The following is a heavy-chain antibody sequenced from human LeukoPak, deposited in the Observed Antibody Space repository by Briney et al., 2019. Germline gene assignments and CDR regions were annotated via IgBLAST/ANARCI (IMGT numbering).Heavy chain of an antibody. CDR3: ARVDSSGWYYFDY. D-gene: IGHD6-19*01. V-gene: IGHV4-30-2*01. J-gene: IGHJ4*02. CDR1: GGSISSGGYS. Sequence: SETLSLTCAVSGGSISSGGYSWSWIRQPPGKGLEWIGYTYHSGSTYYNPSLKSRVTISVDRSKNQFSLKLSSVTAADTAVYYCARVDSSGWYYFDYWGQGTLVTVSS. CDR2: TYHSGST.